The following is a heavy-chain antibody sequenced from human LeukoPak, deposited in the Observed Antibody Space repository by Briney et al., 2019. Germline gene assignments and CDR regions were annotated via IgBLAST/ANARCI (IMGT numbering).Heavy chain of an antibody. CDR3: ARHRDPYDFWSGYYQHYGMDV. V-gene: IGHV4-59*08. J-gene: IGHJ6*02. CDR1: GGSISSYY. D-gene: IGHD3-3*01. CDR2: IYYSGST. Sequence: SETLSLTCTVSGGSISSYYGSWIRQPPGKGLEWIGYIYYSGSTNYNPSLKSRVTISVDTSKNQFSLKLSSVTAADTAVYYCARHRDPYDFWSGYYQHYGMDVWGQGTTVTVSS.